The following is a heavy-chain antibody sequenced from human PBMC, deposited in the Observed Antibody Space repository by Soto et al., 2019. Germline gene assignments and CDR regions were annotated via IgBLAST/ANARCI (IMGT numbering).Heavy chain of an antibody. CDR1: GFTFGDYA. Sequence: QPGGSLRLSCTASGFTFGDYAMSWVRQAPGKGLEWVGFIRSKAYGGTTEYAASVKGRFTISRDDSKGIAYLQMNSLKTEDTAVYYCTRDRFLEWLLWNYYYYGMDVWGQGTTVTVSS. CDR3: TRDRFLEWLLWNYYYYGMDV. J-gene: IGHJ6*02. D-gene: IGHD3-3*01. CDR2: IRSKAYGGTT. V-gene: IGHV3-49*04.